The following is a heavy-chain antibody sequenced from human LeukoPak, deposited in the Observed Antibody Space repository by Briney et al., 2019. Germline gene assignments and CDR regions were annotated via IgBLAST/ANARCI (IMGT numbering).Heavy chain of an antibody. Sequence: PGGSLRLSCAASGFIFTSYGMHWVRQAPGKGLEWVAFIRYDGSIKFYADSVKGRFTISRDNSRNTLYLQMNSLRAEDTAVYYRAKDSRHRIVGTTTFLDYWGQGTLVTVSS. CDR1: GFIFTSYG. D-gene: IGHD1-26*01. CDR3: AKDSRHRIVGTTTFLDY. J-gene: IGHJ4*02. CDR2: IRYDGSIK. V-gene: IGHV3-30*02.